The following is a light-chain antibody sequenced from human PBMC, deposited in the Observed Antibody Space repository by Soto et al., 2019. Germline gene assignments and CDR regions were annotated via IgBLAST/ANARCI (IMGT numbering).Light chain of an antibody. CDR1: KLGDKY. CDR3: QAWDSSTAV. V-gene: IGLV3-1*01. Sequence: SYELTQPPSVSVSPGQTASITCSGDKLGDKYACWYQQKPGQSPVLVIYQDSKRPSGIPERFSGSNSGNTATLTISGIQAMDEADYYCQAWDSSTAVFGGGTQLTV. CDR2: QDS. J-gene: IGLJ2*01.